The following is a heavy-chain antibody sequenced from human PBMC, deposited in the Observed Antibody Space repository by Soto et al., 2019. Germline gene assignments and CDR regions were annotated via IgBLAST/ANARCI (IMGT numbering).Heavy chain of an antibody. V-gene: IGHV3-48*02. Sequence: EVQLVESGGGLVQPGGSLRLSCAASGFVFSTYSMNWVRQAPGKGLEWVSYISSSSSTIYYADSVQGRFTISRDNAKNSLYLQVNSLRDEDTAVYYCARPAGRVDYFDYWGLGTLVTVSS. J-gene: IGHJ4*02. CDR1: GFVFSTYS. CDR2: ISSSSSTI. D-gene: IGHD2-15*01. CDR3: ARPAGRVDYFDY.